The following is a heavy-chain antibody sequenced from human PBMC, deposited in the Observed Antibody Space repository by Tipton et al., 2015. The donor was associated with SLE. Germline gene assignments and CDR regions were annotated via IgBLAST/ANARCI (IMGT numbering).Heavy chain of an antibody. J-gene: IGHJ3*02. V-gene: IGHV3-23*01. CDR2: ISSSGGGT. CDR3: ARDGIVGPTNAFDI. CDR1: GFTFTNYA. Sequence: SLRLSCAASGFTFTNYAMSWVRQAPGKGLEWVSTISSSGGGTYYVDSVKGRFIISRDNSKNTLYLQMNSLRAEDTAVYYCARDGIVGPTNAFDIWGQGTMVTVSS. D-gene: IGHD1-26*01.